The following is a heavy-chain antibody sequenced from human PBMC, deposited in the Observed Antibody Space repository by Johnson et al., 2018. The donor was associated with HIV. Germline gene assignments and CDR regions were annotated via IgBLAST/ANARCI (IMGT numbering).Heavy chain of an antibody. D-gene: IGHD6-19*01. J-gene: IGHJ3*02. Sequence: QVQLVESGGGLVKPGGSLRLSCAASGFTFSDYYMSWIRQAPGKGLEWVSYISSSGSTIYYADSVKGRFTISRDHAKNSLYLQMNSLRAEDTAVYDCARDSGGMYSSGWYGLGAFDIWGQGTMVTVSS. CDR2: ISSSGSTI. V-gene: IGHV3-11*04. CDR3: ARDSGGMYSSGWYGLGAFDI. CDR1: GFTFSDYY.